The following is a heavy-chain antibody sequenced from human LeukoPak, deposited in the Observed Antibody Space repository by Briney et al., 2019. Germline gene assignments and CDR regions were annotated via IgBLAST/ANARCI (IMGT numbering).Heavy chain of an antibody. CDR2: ISGSGGST. Sequence: GGSLRLSCAASGFTFSSYAMSWVRQAPGKGLEWVSAISGSGGSTYYADSVKGRFTISRDNSKNTLYLQMNSLRAEDTAVYYCAKGSRLGDPLYCSGGSCYGLFDHWGQGTLVTVSS. V-gene: IGHV3-23*01. D-gene: IGHD2-15*01. CDR1: GFTFSSYA. CDR3: AKGSRLGDPLYCSGGSCYGLFDH. J-gene: IGHJ4*02.